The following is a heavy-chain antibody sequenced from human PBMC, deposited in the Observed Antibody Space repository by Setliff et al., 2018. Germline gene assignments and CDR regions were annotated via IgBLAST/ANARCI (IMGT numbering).Heavy chain of an antibody. Sequence: SETLSLTCAVYSRSFSGYYWSWIRQPPGKGLEWIGEINHSGNTNYNPSLKSRVTISVDTSKNQISLKLSSVTAADTAVYYCARGHPPSDSSGYYYAYWGQGTLVTVSS. J-gene: IGHJ4*02. V-gene: IGHV4-34*01. CDR3: ARGHPPSDSSGYYYAY. CDR2: INHSGNT. D-gene: IGHD3-22*01. CDR1: SRSFSGYY.